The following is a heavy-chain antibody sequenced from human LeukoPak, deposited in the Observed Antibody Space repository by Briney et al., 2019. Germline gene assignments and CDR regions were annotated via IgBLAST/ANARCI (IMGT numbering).Heavy chain of an antibody. CDR1: GGSISSYY. Sequence: SETLSLTCTVSGGSISSYYWSWIRQPPGKGLEWIGYIYYSGSTNYNPSLKSRVTISVDTSKNQFSLKLSSVTAADTAVYYCARDPGGGMAASNWFDPWGQGALVTVSS. D-gene: IGHD1-26*01. CDR3: ARDPGGGMAASNWFDP. J-gene: IGHJ5*02. CDR2: IYYSGST. V-gene: IGHV4-59*01.